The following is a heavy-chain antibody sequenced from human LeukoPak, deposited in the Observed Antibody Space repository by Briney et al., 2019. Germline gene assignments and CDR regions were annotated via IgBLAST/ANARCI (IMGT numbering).Heavy chain of an antibody. CDR3: AKLRGAARLPDY. D-gene: IGHD6-6*01. Sequence: GGCLRLSCAASGFTFSSYAMSWVRQAPGKGLEWVSVISGSGGSLYYADSVKGRFTISRDNSKNTLYLQMNSLRAEDTAVYYCAKLRGAARLPDYWGQGTLVTVSS. V-gene: IGHV3-23*01. J-gene: IGHJ4*02. CDR1: GFTFSSYA. CDR2: ISGSGGSL.